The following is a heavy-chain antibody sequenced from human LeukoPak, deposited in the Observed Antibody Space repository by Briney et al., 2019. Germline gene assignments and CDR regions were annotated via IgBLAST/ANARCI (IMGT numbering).Heavy chain of an antibody. CDR2: IYHSGST. CDR3: ARGSDGDPNDY. V-gene: IGHV4-38-2*02. Sequence: SETLSLTCTGSGYSISSGYYWGWIRQPPGKGLEWIGSIYHSGSTYYNPSLKSRVTISVDTSKNQFSLKLSSVTAADTAVYYCARGSDGDPNDYSGQGTLVTVSS. D-gene: IGHD4-17*01. CDR1: GYSISSGYY. J-gene: IGHJ4*02.